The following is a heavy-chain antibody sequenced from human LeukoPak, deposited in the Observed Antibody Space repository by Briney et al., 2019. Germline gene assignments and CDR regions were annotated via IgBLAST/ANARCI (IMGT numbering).Heavy chain of an antibody. CDR2: IKSKTDGGTT. J-gene: IGHJ4*02. CDR1: GFTFSNAW. V-gene: IGHV3-15*01. D-gene: IGHD6-13*01. Sequence: PGGSLRLSCAASGFTFSNAWMSWVRQAPGKGLEWVGRIKSKTDGGTTDYAATVKGRFTISRDDSKNTLYLQMNSLKTEDTAVYYCTTQNLIAAGYYFDYWGQGTLVTVSS. CDR3: TTQNLIAAGYYFDY.